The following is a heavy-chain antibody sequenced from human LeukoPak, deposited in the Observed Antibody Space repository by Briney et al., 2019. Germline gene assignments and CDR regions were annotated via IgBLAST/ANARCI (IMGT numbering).Heavy chain of an antibody. V-gene: IGHV4-59*08. Sequence: PSETLSLTCTVSGGSISSYYWSWIRQPPGKGLEWIGYIYYTGSTNYNPSLKSRVTISVDTSKNQFSLKLSSVTAADTAVYYCARPSLDYGGIDAFDFWGQGTLVTVSS. CDR2: IYYTGST. D-gene: IGHD4-23*01. CDR3: ARPSLDYGGIDAFDF. J-gene: IGHJ3*01. CDR1: GGSISSYY.